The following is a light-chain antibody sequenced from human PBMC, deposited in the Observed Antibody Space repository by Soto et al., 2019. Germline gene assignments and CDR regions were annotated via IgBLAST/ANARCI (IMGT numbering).Light chain of an antibody. CDR1: QSLLHSNGYNY. CDR2: LGS. V-gene: IGKV2-28*01. J-gene: IGKJ1*01. Sequence: DIAMTQSPLSLPVTPGEPPSVSCRSIQSLLHSNGYNYLDWYLQKPGQSPQLLIYLGSDRASGVPDRFSGSGSGTDFTLQISRVEAEDVGVYYCMQSLQTPWTFGQGTKVDIK. CDR3: MQSLQTPWT.